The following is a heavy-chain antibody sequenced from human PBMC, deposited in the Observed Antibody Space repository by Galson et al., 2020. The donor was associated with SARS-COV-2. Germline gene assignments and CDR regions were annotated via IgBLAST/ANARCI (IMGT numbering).Heavy chain of an antibody. V-gene: IGHV3-13*04. CDR3: ARGGYYYDSSGIDY. J-gene: IGHJ4*02. D-gene: IGHD3-22*01. Sequence: GGSLRLSCAASGFTFSSYDMHWVRQATGKGLEWVSAIGTAGDTYYPGSVKGRFTISRENAKNSLYLQMNSLRAGDTAVYYCARGGYYYDSSGIDYWGQGTLVTVSS. CDR1: GFTFSSYD. CDR2: IGTAGDT.